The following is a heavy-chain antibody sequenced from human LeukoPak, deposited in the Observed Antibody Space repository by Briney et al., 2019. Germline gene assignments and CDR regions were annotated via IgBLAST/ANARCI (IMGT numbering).Heavy chain of an antibody. CDR1: GGSISSGGYY. CDR2: IKEDGSEK. D-gene: IGHD1-26*01. CDR3: ARDSGSYRIFDY. V-gene: IGHV3-7*01. Sequence: ETLSLTCTVSGGSISSGGYYWSWVRQAPGKGLEWVANIKEDGSEKYYVDSVKGRFTISRDNAKDSLYLQMSSLRAEDTAVYYCARDSGSYRIFDYWGQGTLVTVSS. J-gene: IGHJ4*02.